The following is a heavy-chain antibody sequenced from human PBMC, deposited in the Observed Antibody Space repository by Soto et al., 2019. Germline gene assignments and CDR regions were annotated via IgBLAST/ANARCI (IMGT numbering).Heavy chain of an antibody. Sequence: ASVKVSCKTSGFTFNVFGIHWVRQAPGQGLEWVGGLIPIYDAPYYAPKFQGRVTITADKSTTTVHLELSSLTSDDTAVYFCARVRDPHLDHYGLDVWGQGTTVTVSS. V-gene: IGHV1-69*06. CDR3: ARVRDPHLDHYGLDV. CDR1: GFTFNVFG. CDR2: LIPIYDAP. J-gene: IGHJ6*02.